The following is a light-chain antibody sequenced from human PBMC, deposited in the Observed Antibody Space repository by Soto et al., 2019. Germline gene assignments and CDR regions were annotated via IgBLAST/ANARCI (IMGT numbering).Light chain of an antibody. V-gene: IGKV3-15*01. CDR1: QSVRSN. CDR3: QQYNNWPPAWT. Sequence: EIVLTQSPCTLSLSPGKRATLSCRASQSVRSNLAWYQQKPGQSPRLLIYGASTRATGIPARFSGSGSGTQFTLTISSLQSEDFAVYYCQQYNNWPPAWTFGQGTKVDIK. CDR2: GAS. J-gene: IGKJ1*01.